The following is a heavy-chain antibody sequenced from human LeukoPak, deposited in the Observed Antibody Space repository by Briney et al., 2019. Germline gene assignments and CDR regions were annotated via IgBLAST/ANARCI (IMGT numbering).Heavy chain of an antibody. V-gene: IGHV3-23*01. CDR1: GFIFTNYA. J-gene: IGHJ3*02. CDR3: AKVDSRQSRSAFDI. CDR2: ITGSGGNT. Sequence: PGGSLRLSCAAYGFIFTNYAMTWVRQAPGQGLEWVSGITGSGGNTYYADSVKGRFTISRDNSKNTLYLQMDGLRVEDTAVYYCAKVDSRQSRSAFDIWGQGTLVTVSS.